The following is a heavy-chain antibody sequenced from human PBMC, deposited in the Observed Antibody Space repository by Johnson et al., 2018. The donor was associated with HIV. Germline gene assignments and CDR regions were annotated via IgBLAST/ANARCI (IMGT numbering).Heavy chain of an antibody. CDR2: IGTAGDT. CDR1: GFTFSDYD. J-gene: IGHJ3*02. V-gene: IGHV3-13*01. D-gene: IGHD6-13*01. Sequence: VQVVESGGGLVQPGGSLRLSCAASGFTFSDYDMHWVRQATGKGLEWVSAIGTAGDTYYPGSVKGRFTISRDNAKTSLYLQMNSLRAEDTAVYYCARSGTAVDGYSSSLGDAFDIWGQGTMVTVSS. CDR3: ARSGTAVDGYSSSLGDAFDI.